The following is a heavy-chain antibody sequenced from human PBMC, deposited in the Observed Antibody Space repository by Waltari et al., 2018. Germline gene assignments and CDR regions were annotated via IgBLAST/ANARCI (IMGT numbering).Heavy chain of an antibody. D-gene: IGHD6-19*01. CDR2: INHSGST. CDR3: ARGSRIAVAYY. J-gene: IGHJ4*02. Sequence: QVQLQQWGAGLLKPSETLSLTFAVYGGSFSGYYWSWIRQPPGKGLEWIGEINHSGSTNYNPSLKSRVTISVDTSKNQFSLKLSSVTAADTAVYYCARGSRIAVAYYWGQGTLVTVSS. V-gene: IGHV4-34*01. CDR1: GGSFSGYY.